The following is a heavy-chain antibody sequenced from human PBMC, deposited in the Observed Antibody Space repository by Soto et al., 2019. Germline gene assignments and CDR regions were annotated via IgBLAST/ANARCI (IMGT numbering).Heavy chain of an antibody. CDR3: ATFAPDYCDRSGILDY. CDR1: GYTLTELS. J-gene: IGHJ4*02. D-gene: IGHD3-22*01. V-gene: IGHV1-24*01. Sequence: ASVKVSCKVSGYTLTELSMHWVRQAPGKGLEWMGGFDPEDGETIYAQKFQGRVTMTEDTSTDTAYMELSSLRSEDTAAYYCATFAPDYCDRSGILDYWGQGNMVTVSS. CDR2: FDPEDGET.